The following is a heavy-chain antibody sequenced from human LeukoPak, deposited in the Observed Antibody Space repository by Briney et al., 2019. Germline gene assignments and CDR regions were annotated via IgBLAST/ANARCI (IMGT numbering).Heavy chain of an antibody. J-gene: IGHJ6*02. CDR3: ARDDFEYSVHYGMDV. D-gene: IGHD3-9*01. CDR2: VHRSGDT. V-gene: IGHV4-4*07. CDR1: GGSISSYY. Sequence: SETLSLTCSVSGGSISSYYWSWIRQPAGKGLEWIGRVHRSGDTNYNPSLKSRLTMSVETSKNQISLRLRSVSDADTAVYYCARDDFEYSVHYGMDVWGQGTTVTVSS.